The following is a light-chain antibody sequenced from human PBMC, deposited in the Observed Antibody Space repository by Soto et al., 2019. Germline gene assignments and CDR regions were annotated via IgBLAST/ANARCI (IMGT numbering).Light chain of an antibody. CDR3: QQYGSSPT. V-gene: IGKV3-20*01. CDR1: QRVGRDY. J-gene: IGKJ1*01. Sequence: EIVLTQSPGNLSLSPGERATLPCRASQRVGRDYLAWYQQKPGHAPRLLIHGTSYRATGIPDRFRGSGSGTDFILTISRLEPEDFAVYYCQQYGSSPTFGQGTKVDIK. CDR2: GTS.